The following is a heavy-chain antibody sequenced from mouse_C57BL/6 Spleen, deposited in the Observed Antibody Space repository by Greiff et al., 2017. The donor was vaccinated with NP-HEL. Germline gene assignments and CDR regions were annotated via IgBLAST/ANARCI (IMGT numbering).Heavy chain of an antibody. CDR1: GYTFTDYY. J-gene: IGHJ4*01. V-gene: IGHV1-26*01. CDR2: INPNNGGT. CDR3: ARSITTLVAVYYYSMDY. Sequence: EVQLQQSGPELVKPGASVKISCKASGYTFTDYYMNWVKQSHGKSLEWIGDINPNNGGTSYNQKFKGKATLTVDKSSSTAYMELRSLTSEDSAVYYCARSITTLVAVYYYSMDYWGQGTSVTVSS. D-gene: IGHD1-1*01.